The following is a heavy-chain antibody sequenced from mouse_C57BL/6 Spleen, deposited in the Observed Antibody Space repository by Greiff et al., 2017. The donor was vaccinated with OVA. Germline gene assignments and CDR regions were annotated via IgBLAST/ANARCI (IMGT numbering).Heavy chain of an antibody. CDR2: IYPSDSAT. CDR1: GYTFTSYW. CDR3: ARWDFFMDY. V-gene: IGHV1-61*01. J-gene: IGHJ4*01. Sequence: QVQLQQPGAELVRPGSSVKLSCKASGYTFTSYWMDWVKQRPGQGLEWIGNIYPSDSATHYNQKFKDKATLTVDKSSSTAYMQLSSLTSEDSAVYYCARWDFFMDYWGQGTSVTVSS. D-gene: IGHD4-1*01.